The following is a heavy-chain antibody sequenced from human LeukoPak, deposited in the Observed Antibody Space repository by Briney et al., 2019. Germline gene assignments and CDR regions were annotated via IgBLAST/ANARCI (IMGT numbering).Heavy chain of an antibody. CDR2: ISGSGDYT. J-gene: IGHJ6*03. CDR3: ARRSYRGVIGVYYYYYMDV. V-gene: IGHV3-23*01. Sequence: GSLRLSCAASGFTFSNYAMSWVRQAPGRGLEWVSAISGSGDYTNYADSVKGRFTISRDNSKNTLYLQMNRLRVEDTAVYYCARRSYRGVIGVYYYYYMDVWGKGTPVTVSS. CDR1: GFTFSNYA. D-gene: IGHD3-16*02.